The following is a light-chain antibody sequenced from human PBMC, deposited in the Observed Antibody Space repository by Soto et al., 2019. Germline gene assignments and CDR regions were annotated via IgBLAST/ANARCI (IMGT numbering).Light chain of an antibody. J-gene: IGKJ2*01. Sequence: IQMTQSPSSLSASVGDRVTITCRASQAPGGFLAWFQQKPGKAPKLXIYDASNLQTGVLRRFSGSRAGTECTLTISGLQPDDDASDFCLQYDSSTYSFGQGTKVDIK. CDR1: QAPGGF. V-gene: IGKV1-5*01. CDR3: LQYDSSTYS. CDR2: DAS.